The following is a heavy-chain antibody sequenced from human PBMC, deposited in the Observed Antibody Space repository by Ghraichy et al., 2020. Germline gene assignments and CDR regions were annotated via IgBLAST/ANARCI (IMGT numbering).Heavy chain of an antibody. CDR1: GYTFTDYY. V-gene: IGHV1-2*06. D-gene: IGHD6-13*01. CDR2: INPNNDDT. Sequence: ASVKVSCKASGYTFTDYYMKWVRQAPGQGLEWMGRINPNNDDTDYAHKFQGRVIMTRDTSISTAYMELSGLRSDDTAVYYCATLAAAGTTFDYWGQGTLVTVSS. CDR3: ATLAAAGTTFDY. J-gene: IGHJ4*02.